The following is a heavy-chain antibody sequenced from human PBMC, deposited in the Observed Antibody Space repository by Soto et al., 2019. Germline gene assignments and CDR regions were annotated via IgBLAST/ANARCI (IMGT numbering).Heavy chain of an antibody. CDR3: AREWGTMVRHPTNWFDP. CDR2: FDPEDGET. D-gene: IGHD3-10*01. J-gene: IGHJ5*02. V-gene: IGHV1-24*01. Sequence: GASVKVSCKVSGYTLTELSMHWVRQAPGKGLEWMGGFDPEDGETNYAQKFQGWVTMTRDTSISTAYMELSRLRSDDTAVYYCAREWGTMVRHPTNWFDPWGQGTLVTVSS. CDR1: GYTLTELS.